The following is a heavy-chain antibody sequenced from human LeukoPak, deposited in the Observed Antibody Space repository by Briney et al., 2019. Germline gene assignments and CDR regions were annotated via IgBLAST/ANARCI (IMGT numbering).Heavy chain of an antibody. V-gene: IGHV4-59*08. Sequence: SETLSLTCTVSGGSISSYYWNWIRQPPGKGLEWIGYISYSGSTNYNPSLKSRVTISRDTSKNQFSLKLSSVTAADTAVYYCARHFHDSSGYYSDYWGQGTLVTVSS. J-gene: IGHJ4*02. CDR3: ARHFHDSSGYYSDY. CDR1: GGSISSYY. CDR2: ISYSGST. D-gene: IGHD3-22*01.